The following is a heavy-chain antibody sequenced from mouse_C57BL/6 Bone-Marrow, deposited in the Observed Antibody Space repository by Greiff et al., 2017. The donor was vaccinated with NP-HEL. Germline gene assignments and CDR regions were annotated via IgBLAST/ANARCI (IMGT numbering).Heavy chain of an antibody. V-gene: IGHV1-22*01. D-gene: IGHD1-1*01. J-gene: IGHJ2*01. CDR3: APYYYGSSYDY. CDR1: GYTFTDYN. CDR2: INPNNGGT. Sequence: EVKLVESGPELVKPGASVKMSCKASGYTFTDYNMHWVKQSHGKSLEWIGYINPNNGGTSYNQKFKGKATLTVNKSSSTAYMELRSLTSEDSAVYYCAPYYYGSSYDYWGQGTTLTVSS.